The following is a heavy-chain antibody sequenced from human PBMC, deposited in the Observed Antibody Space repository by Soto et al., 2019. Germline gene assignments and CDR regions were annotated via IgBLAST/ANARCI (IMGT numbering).Heavy chain of an antibody. CDR2: IDASDSYT. J-gene: IGHJ4*02. D-gene: IGHD3-22*01. V-gene: IGHV5-10-1*01. CDR1: GYSFTSYW. Sequence: VESLTICCKDSGYSFTSYWIIWVLQMPGKGLEWMGRIDASDSYTDYSPSFQGHVTISADKSISTAYLQWSSLKASDTAMYYCARLRTYYDSSGYYYYHFDYWGQGTLVTVSS. CDR3: ARLRTYYDSSGYYYYHFDY.